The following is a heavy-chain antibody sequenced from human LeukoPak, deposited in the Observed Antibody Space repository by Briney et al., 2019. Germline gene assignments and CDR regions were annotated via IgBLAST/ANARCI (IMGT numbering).Heavy chain of an antibody. Sequence: ASVKVSCKASGYTFTSYYIHWVRQAPGEGLEWMGIINPSGGSTSYAQKFQGRVTMTRDTSISTAYMELSRLRSDDTAVYYCARDRFLRSTSCADYWGQGTLVTVSS. CDR2: INPSGGST. CDR3: ARDRFLRSTSCADY. CDR1: GYTFTSYY. D-gene: IGHD2-2*01. V-gene: IGHV1-46*01. J-gene: IGHJ4*02.